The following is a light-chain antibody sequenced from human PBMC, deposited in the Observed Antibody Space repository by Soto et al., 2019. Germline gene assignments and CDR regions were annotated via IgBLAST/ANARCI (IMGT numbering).Light chain of an antibody. Sequence: IVFSQSPCTLSLSPGERATLSCRASQSVSSYLAWYQQKPGQAPRLLIYDASNRATGIPARFSGSGSGTDFTLTISSLEPEDFAVYYCQQRSNWPLELTFGGGTKVDI. CDR3: QQRSNWPLELT. CDR1: QSVSSY. CDR2: DAS. V-gene: IGKV3-11*01. J-gene: IGKJ4*01.